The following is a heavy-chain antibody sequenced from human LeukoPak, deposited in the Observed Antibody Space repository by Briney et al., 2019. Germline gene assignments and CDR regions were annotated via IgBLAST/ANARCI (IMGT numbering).Heavy chain of an antibody. CDR2: VCSSGNT. CDR3: VRRVPLRDYFGP. J-gene: IGHJ5*02. Sequence: SETLSLTCDVSGDSISSSNYCWGWIRPPPERGLEGIGTVCSSGNTYYKPSLKSRVTMSRDASKNQFPLKLTSVAAADTAVYFCVRRVPLRDYFGPWGRGTLVTVSS. V-gene: IGHV4-39*01. D-gene: IGHD4-11*01. CDR1: GDSISSSNYC.